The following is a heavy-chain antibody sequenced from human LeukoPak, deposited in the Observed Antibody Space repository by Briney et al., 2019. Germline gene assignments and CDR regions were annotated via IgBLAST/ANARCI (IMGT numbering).Heavy chain of an antibody. Sequence: GGSLRLSCAASGFTVSSNYMSWVRQAPGKGLEWVSVIYSGGSTYYADSVKGRFTISRDNSKNTLYLQMNSLRAEDTAVYYCASGRLRSSYYYMDVWGKGTTVTVPS. V-gene: IGHV3-66*02. CDR2: IYSGGST. CDR3: ASGRLRSSYYYMDV. CDR1: GFTVSSNY. J-gene: IGHJ6*03. D-gene: IGHD2-15*01.